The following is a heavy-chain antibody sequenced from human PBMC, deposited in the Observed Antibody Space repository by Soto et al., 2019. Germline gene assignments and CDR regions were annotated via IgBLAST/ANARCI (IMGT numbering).Heavy chain of an antibody. V-gene: IGHV1-18*01. CDR2: ISPYTGNT. Sequence: QVQLVQSGDEVKRPGASVKVSCKASGYIFVNYGIAWVRQAPGQGLEWMGWISPYTGNTHSATKVQGRLTMTTDTSTSTAYMDLGSLTSDDTSVYYCVMVDNYVTPTPQDVWGQGTTVTVSS. CDR1: GYIFVNYG. CDR3: VMVDNYVTPTPQDV. D-gene: IGHD3-16*01. J-gene: IGHJ6*02.